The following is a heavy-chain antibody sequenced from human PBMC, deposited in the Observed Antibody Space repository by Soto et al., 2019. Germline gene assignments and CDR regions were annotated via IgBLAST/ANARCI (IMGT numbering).Heavy chain of an antibody. CDR3: ARAAGATVYGMDV. CDR2: IYYSGST. CDR1: GGSVSSGSYY. D-gene: IGHD1-26*01. J-gene: IGHJ6*02. Sequence: SETLSLTCTVSGGSVSSGSYYWSWIRQPPRKGLEWIGYIYYSGSTNYNPSLKSRVTISVDTSKNQFSLKLSSVTAADTAVYYCARAAGATVYGMDVWGQGTTVTVSS. V-gene: IGHV4-61*01.